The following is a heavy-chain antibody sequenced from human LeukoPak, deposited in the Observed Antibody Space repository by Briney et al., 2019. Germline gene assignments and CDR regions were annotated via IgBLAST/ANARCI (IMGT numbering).Heavy chain of an antibody. D-gene: IGHD6-13*01. V-gene: IGHV4-61*01. CDR3: ARAGEYSSSWYSPYYYYGMDV. J-gene: IGHJ6*02. CDR1: GGSVSSGSYY. Sequence: SETLSLTCTVSGGSVSSGSYYWSWIRQPPGKGLEWIGYIYYSGSTNYNPSLKSRVTISVDTSKNQFSLKLSSVTAADTAVYYCARAGEYSSSWYSPYYYYGMDVWGQGTTVTVSS. CDR2: IYYSGST.